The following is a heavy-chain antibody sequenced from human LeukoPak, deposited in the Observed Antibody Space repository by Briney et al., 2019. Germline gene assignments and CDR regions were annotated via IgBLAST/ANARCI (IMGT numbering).Heavy chain of an antibody. CDR3: ARDPSVYDPPGYCFDY. V-gene: IGHV3-11*04. CDR1: GFTFSDYY. D-gene: IGHD3-3*01. J-gene: IGHJ4*02. CDR2: ISSSGSTI. Sequence: GGSLRLSCAASGFTFSDYYTSWIRQAPGKGLEWVSYISSSGSTIYYADSVKGRFTISRDNAKNSLYLQMNSLRAEDTAVYYCARDPSVYDPPGYCFDYWGQGTLVTVSS.